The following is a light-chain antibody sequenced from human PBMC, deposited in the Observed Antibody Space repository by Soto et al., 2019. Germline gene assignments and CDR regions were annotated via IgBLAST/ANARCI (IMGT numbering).Light chain of an antibody. V-gene: IGLV2-14*01. J-gene: IGLJ3*02. CDR3: SSYTRNNTRV. CDR2: EVN. CDR1: SSDVGGYNY. Sequence: QAVLTQPASVSGSPGQSITISCTGTSSDVGGYNYVSWYQHHPGTAPKLMIYEVNNRPSGVSDRFSGSKSGNTASLTISGLQAEDEADYFCSSYTRNNTRVFGGGTKLTVL.